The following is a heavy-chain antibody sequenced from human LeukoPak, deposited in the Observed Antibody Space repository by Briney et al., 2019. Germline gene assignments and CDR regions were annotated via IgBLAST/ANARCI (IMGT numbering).Heavy chain of an antibody. J-gene: IGHJ6*02. CDR2: ISSSSSYI. Sequence: PGGSLRLSCAASGFTFSSYSMNWVRQAPGKGLEWVSSISSSSSYIYYADSVKGRFTISRDNAKNSLYLQMNSLRAEDTAVYYCARDLRNGKQQPAPMDVWGQGTTVTVSS. D-gene: IGHD6-13*01. V-gene: IGHV3-21*01. CDR1: GFTFSSYS. CDR3: ARDLRNGKQQPAPMDV.